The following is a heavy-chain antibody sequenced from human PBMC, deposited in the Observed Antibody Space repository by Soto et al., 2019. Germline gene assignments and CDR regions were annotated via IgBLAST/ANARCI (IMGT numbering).Heavy chain of an antibody. J-gene: IGHJ6*02. CDR1: GFTFSSYA. Sequence: QVQLVESGGGVVQPGRSLRLSCAASGFTFSSYAMHWVRQAPGKGLEWVTVISYDGSNKYYADSVQGRFTVSRDNSDNTLYLQMNSLRAEETAVYYCAREQRAPSGYYYGMDVWGQGTTVTVSS. V-gene: IGHV3-30-3*01. CDR3: AREQRAPSGYYYGMDV. D-gene: IGHD6-25*01. CDR2: ISYDGSNK.